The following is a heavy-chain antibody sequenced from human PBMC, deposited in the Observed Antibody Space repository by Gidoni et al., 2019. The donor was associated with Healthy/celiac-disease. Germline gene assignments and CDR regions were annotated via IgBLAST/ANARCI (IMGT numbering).Heavy chain of an antibody. CDR3: AHRYCGGDCYSGVSDY. CDR1: GFSLSTSGVG. Sequence: QITLKESGPTLVKPTQTLTLTCPFSGFSLSTSGVGVGWIRQPPGKALEWLALIYWDDDKRYSPSLKSRLTITKDTSKNQVVLTMTNMDPVDTATYYCAHRYCGGDCYSGVSDYWGQGTLVTVSS. V-gene: IGHV2-5*02. J-gene: IGHJ4*02. D-gene: IGHD2-21*01. CDR2: IYWDDDK.